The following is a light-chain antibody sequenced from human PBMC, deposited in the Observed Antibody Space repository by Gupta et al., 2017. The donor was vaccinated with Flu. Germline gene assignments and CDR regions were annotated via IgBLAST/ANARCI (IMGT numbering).Light chain of an antibody. Sequence: QSVLPQPPSASGTPGQRVTISCSGSSSNIGSNIVNWYQQFPGTAPKLLIYSNNQRPSGVPDRFSGSKSGTSASLAISGLQSEDEADYYCAAWDDSLNGRVFGGGTKLTVL. J-gene: IGLJ3*02. CDR1: SSNIGSNI. CDR3: AAWDDSLNGRV. CDR2: SNN. V-gene: IGLV1-44*01.